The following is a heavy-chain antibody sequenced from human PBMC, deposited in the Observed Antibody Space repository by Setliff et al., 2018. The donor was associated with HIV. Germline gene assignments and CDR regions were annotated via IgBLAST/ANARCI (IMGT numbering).Heavy chain of an antibody. J-gene: IGHJ6*03. V-gene: IGHV4-59*01. CDR2: IYYSGST. Sequence: PSETLSLTCTVSGGSISSYYWSWIRQPSGKGLEWIGYIYYSGSTNYNPSLKSRVTISVDTSKNQFSLKLSSVTAADSAVYYCARDRRGYYNFWSGYPLDYMDVWGKGTTVTVSS. CDR3: ARDRRGYYNFWSGYPLDYMDV. CDR1: GGSISSYY. D-gene: IGHD3-3*01.